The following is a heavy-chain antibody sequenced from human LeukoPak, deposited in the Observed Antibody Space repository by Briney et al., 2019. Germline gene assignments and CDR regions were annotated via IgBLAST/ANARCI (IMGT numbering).Heavy chain of an antibody. CDR3: ASQGLTVTTLGY. V-gene: IGHV3-11*01. Sequence: GGSLRLSCAASGFTFSDYYMSWIRHAPGEGLEWVSYISSSGSTIYYADSVKGRLPISRDNAKNSLYLEMNSLRAAATAVYYCASQGLTVTTLGYWGQGTLVTVSS. J-gene: IGHJ4*02. CDR1: GFTFSDYY. D-gene: IGHD4-17*01. CDR2: ISSSGSTI.